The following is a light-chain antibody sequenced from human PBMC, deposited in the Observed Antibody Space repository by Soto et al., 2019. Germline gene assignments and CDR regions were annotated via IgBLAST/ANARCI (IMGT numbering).Light chain of an antibody. CDR2: EVT. CDR1: NVGEYDY. J-gene: IGLJ1*01. Sequence: QSALTQPPSASGSPGQSVTISCTGSNVGEYDYVSWYQQHPGKAPKLMIHEVTKRPSGVPDRFSGSKSGNTASLTVSGLQAEDEADYYCSSDGGSNVFGTGTKLTVL. CDR3: SSDGGSNV. V-gene: IGLV2-8*01.